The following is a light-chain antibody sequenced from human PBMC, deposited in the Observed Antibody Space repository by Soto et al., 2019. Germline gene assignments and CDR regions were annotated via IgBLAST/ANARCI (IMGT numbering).Light chain of an antibody. V-gene: IGKV3-15*01. Sequence: EILMTQSPATLSVSPGGRAILSCRASESVSTNLAWYQQKPGQAPRLLISGASTRATGVPARVSGSGSGTDFSLTIDSLQSEDIALYYCRQYNNWPGTFGQGTKVEI. CDR1: ESVSTN. CDR3: RQYNNWPGT. J-gene: IGKJ1*01. CDR2: GAS.